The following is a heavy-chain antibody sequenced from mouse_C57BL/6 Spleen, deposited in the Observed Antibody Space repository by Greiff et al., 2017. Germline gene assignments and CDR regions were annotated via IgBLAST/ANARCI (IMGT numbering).Heavy chain of an antibody. CDR1: GYTFTSYG. J-gene: IGHJ4*01. Sequence: VQLQQSGAELARPGASVKLSCKASGYTFTSYGISWVKQRTGQGLEWIGEIYPRSGNTYYNEKFKGKATLTADKSSSTAYMELRSLTSEDSAVYVCARKRLGRDYYAMDYWGQGTSVTVSS. D-gene: IGHD4-1*01. V-gene: IGHV1-81*01. CDR2: IYPRSGNT. CDR3: ARKRLGRDYYAMDY.